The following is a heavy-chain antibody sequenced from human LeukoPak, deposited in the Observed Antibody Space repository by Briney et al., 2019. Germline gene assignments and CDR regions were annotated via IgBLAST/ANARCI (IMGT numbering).Heavy chain of an antibody. CDR2: INPNSGGT. V-gene: IGHV1-2*02. Sequence: ASVKVSCKASGYPFTGYYIHWVRQAPGQGLEWMGWINPNSGGTNYAQKFQGRVTMTRDRSINTAYMDLRSLTYDDTAVYYCARDKPAEAALDFWGQGTLVTVSS. J-gene: IGHJ4*02. CDR3: ARDKPAEAALDF. CDR1: GYPFTGYY.